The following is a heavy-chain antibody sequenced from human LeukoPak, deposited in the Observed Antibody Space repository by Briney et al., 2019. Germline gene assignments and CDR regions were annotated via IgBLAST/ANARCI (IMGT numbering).Heavy chain of an antibody. CDR3: TRYNNDHFDY. Sequence: GGSLRLSCAGSGFTFGGYGMHWFRQTPGKGLEWVAVIAYDGSRAFYADSVKGRFTTSRDNSKNTMSVQMDDLRAEDAAVYYCTRYNNDHFDYWGQGTLVTVSS. J-gene: IGHJ4*02. D-gene: IGHD1-14*01. CDR2: IAYDGSRA. V-gene: IGHV3-33*01. CDR1: GFTFGGYG.